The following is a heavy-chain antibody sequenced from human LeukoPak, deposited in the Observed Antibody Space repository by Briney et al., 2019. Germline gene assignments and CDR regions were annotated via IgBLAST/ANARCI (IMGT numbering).Heavy chain of an antibody. Sequence: SETLSLTCTVPGGSIGSYYWSWIRQPPGKGLEWIGHISYSGSTNYNPSLKSRVTISVDTSKNQFSLKLSSVTAADTAVYYCARGGSGYALNWFDPWGQGTLVTVSS. CDR1: GGSIGSYY. D-gene: IGHD5-12*01. CDR3: ARGGSGYALNWFDP. V-gene: IGHV4-59*01. J-gene: IGHJ5*02. CDR2: ISYSGST.